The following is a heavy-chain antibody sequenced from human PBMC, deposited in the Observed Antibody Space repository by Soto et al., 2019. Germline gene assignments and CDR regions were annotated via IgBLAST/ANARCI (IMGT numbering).Heavy chain of an antibody. V-gene: IGHV4-59*01. CDR2: IYYSGST. CDR3: ARGAAINWYFDL. D-gene: IGHD2-2*02. CDR1: GGSISSYY. J-gene: IGHJ2*01. Sequence: QVQLQESGPGLVKPSETLSLTCTVSGGSISSYYWSWIRQPPGKGLEWIGYIYYSGSTNYNPSLKSRVTISVDTSKSQFSLMPSSVPAADTAVYYCARGAAINWYFDLWGRGTLVPVSS.